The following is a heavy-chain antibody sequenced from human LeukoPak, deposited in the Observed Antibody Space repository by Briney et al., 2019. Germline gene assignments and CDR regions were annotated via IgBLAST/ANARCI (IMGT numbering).Heavy chain of an antibody. V-gene: IGHV4-39*07. CDR3: ARFGYSSLSHFDY. D-gene: IGHD6-13*01. CDR2: IYYSGST. J-gene: IGHJ4*02. Sequence: SETLSLTCTVSGGSISSSSYYWDWIRQPPGKGLEWIGSIYYSGSTYYNPSLKSRVTISVDTSKNQFSLKLSSVTAADTAVYYCARFGYSSLSHFDYWGQGTLVTVSS. CDR1: GGSISSSSYY.